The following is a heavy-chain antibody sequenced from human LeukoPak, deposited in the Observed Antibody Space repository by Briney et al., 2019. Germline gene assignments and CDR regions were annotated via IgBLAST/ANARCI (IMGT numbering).Heavy chain of an antibody. D-gene: IGHD5-24*01. V-gene: IGHV3-53*01. Sequence: GGSLRLSCAASGFTVSSNYMSWVRQAPGKGLEWVSVIYSGGSTYYADSVKGRFTISRDNSKNTLYLQMNCLRAVDTAVYYCARGAGTRDGYNYDYWGQGTLVTVSS. CDR2: IYSGGST. CDR3: ARGAGTRDGYNYDY. CDR1: GFTVSSNY. J-gene: IGHJ4*02.